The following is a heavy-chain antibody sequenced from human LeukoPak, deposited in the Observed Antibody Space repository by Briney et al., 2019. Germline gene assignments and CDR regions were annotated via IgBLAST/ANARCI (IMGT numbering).Heavy chain of an antibody. V-gene: IGHV3-23*01. J-gene: IGHJ4*02. D-gene: IGHD6-19*01. CDR2: ISGSGGST. CDR3: AKYGKGTAGWYAPYVDY. Sequence: PGGSLRLSCAASGFTFSSYAMSWVRQAPGKGLEWDSAISGSGGSTYYADSVKGRFTISRDNSKNTLYLQMNSLRAEDTAVYYCAKYGKGTAGWYAPYVDYWGQGALVTVSS. CDR1: GFTFSSYA.